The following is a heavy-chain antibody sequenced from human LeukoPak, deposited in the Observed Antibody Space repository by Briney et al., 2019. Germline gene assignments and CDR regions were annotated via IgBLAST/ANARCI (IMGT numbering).Heavy chain of an antibody. CDR1: GFTFSSYA. V-gene: IGHV3-30-3*01. J-gene: IGHJ3*02. CDR2: ISYDGSNK. CDR3: ARDRDGYNVRPDAFDI. Sequence: PGGSLRLSCAASGFTFSSYAMHWVRQAPGKGLEWVAVISYDGSNKYYADSVKGRFTISRDNSKNTLYLQMNSLRAEDTAVYYCARDRDGYNVRPDAFDIWGQGTMVTVSS. D-gene: IGHD5-24*01.